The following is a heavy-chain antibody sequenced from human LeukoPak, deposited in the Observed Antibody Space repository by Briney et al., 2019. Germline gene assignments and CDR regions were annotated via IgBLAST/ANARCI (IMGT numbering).Heavy chain of an antibody. Sequence: SETLSLTCTVSGGSISSYYWSWIRQPAGKGLEWIGRIYTSGSTNYNPSLKSRVTMSVDTSKNQFSPKLSSVTAADTAVYYCARDRRFGELFNYYYGMDVWGQGTTVTVSS. J-gene: IGHJ6*02. CDR1: GGSISSYY. V-gene: IGHV4-4*07. D-gene: IGHD3-10*01. CDR3: ARDRRFGELFNYYYGMDV. CDR2: IYTSGST.